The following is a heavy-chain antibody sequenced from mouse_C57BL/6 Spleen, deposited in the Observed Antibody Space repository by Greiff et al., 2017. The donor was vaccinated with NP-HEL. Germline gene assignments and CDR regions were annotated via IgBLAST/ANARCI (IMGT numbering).Heavy chain of an antibody. CDR3: ARGPYYYAMDY. J-gene: IGHJ4*01. Sequence: LKQSGASVKISCKASGYAFSSYWMNWVKQRPGKGLEWIGQIYPGDGDTNYNGKFKGKATLTADKSSSTAYMQLSSLTSEDSAVYFCARGPYYYAMDYWGQGTSVTVSS. CDR1: GYAFSSYW. CDR2: IYPGDGDT. V-gene: IGHV1-80*01.